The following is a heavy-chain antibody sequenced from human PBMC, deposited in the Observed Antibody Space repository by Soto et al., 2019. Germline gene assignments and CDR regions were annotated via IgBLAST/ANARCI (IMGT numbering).Heavy chain of an antibody. J-gene: IGHJ5*02. CDR2: ISYDGSNK. D-gene: IGHD6-13*01. CDR1: GFTFISYA. Sequence: PGGSLRLSCAASGFTFISYAMHWVRQAPCKGLEWVAVISYDGSNKYYADSVKGRFTISRDNSKNTLYLQMNSLRAEDTAVYYCARDYYRAAAGTWFDPWGQGTLVTVSS. CDR3: ARDYYRAAAGTWFDP. V-gene: IGHV3-30-3*01.